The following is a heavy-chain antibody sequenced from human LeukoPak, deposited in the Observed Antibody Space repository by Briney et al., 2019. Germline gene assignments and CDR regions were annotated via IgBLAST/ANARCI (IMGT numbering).Heavy chain of an antibody. J-gene: IGHJ4*02. D-gene: IGHD3-10*01. V-gene: IGHV3-64D*09. CDR1: GFTFSSYA. Sequence: GGSLRLSCAASGFTFSSYAMTWVRQAPRKGLEYVSAISSNGGSTYYADSVKGRFTISRDNSKSTLFLQMSSLRAEDTAVYFCVEGYDSHVTDYWGQGTLVTVSS. CDR3: VEGYDSHVTDY. CDR2: ISSNGGST.